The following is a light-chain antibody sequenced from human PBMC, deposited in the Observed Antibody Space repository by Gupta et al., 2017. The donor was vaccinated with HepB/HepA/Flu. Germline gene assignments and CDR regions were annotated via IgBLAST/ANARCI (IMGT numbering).Light chain of an antibody. CDR2: GAS. Sequence: EIVMTQSPATLSVSQGERATLSCRASQSVTSKLAWYQQKPGQAPRLLLYGASARATGIPARFSGSGSWTEFTLTISSLQSEDFAVYHCQQYNAWPLTFGQGTRLEIK. CDR1: QSVTSK. V-gene: IGKV3-15*01. CDR3: QQYNAWPLT. J-gene: IGKJ5*01.